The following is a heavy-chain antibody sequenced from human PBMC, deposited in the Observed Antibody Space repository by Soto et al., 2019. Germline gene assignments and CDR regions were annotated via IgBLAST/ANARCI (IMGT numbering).Heavy chain of an antibody. J-gene: IGHJ4*02. CDR3: ARQNRYCSGGSCYPYNEY. Sequence: SETLSLTCTVSGGSISSYYWSWIRQPPGKGLEWIGYIYYSGSTNYNPSLKSRVTISVDTSKNQFSLKLSSVTAADTAVYYCARQNRYCSGGSCYPYNEYWGQGTLVTVSS. D-gene: IGHD2-15*01. CDR2: IYYSGST. V-gene: IGHV4-59*01. CDR1: GGSISSYY.